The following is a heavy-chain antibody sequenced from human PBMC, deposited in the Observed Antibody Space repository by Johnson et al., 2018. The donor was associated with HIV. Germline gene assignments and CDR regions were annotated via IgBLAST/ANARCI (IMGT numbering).Heavy chain of an antibody. CDR2: ISWNSGSI. V-gene: IGHV3-9*01. J-gene: IGHJ3*02. Sequence: VQLVESGGGVVRPGGSLRLSCAASGFTFDDYAMHWVRQAPGKGLEWVSGISWNSGSIGYADSVKGRFTISRDNAKNSLYLQMNSLRAEDTALYYCARESRLGPLAHAFDIWGQGTMVTVSS. D-gene: IGHD1-26*01. CDR1: GFTFDDYA. CDR3: ARESRLGPLAHAFDI.